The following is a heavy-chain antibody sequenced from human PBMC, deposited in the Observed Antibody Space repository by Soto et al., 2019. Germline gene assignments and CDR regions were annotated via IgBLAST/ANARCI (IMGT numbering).Heavy chain of an antibody. J-gene: IGHJ6*02. Sequence: QVQLVQSGAEVKKPGASVKVSCTASGYTFTSYAMHWVRQAPGQRLEWMGWINAGNGNTKYSRKFQGRVTITRDTSASTAYRELSSLRSEDTAVYYCASSHIAAAPYGMDVWGQGTTVTVSS. CDR1: GYTFTSYA. CDR2: INAGNGNT. V-gene: IGHV1-3*01. D-gene: IGHD6-13*01. CDR3: ASSHIAAAPYGMDV.